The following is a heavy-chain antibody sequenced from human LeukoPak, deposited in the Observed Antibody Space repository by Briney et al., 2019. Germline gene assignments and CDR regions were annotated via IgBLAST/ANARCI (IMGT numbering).Heavy chain of an antibody. CDR1: GYRFNNYW. J-gene: IGHJ3*01. D-gene: IGHD5-12*01. V-gene: IGHV5-51*01. CDR3: ARHKGESGSSGYDWGAFDV. CDR2: IDPDPSDN. Sequence: GGALKISCKNSGYRFNNYWVGWVRQMPGKGLEGRGIIDPDPSDNRYSPYFKGQVTISADKSISTAYLQWSSLKASDTAMYYCARHKGESGSSGYDWGAFDVWGQGTMVTVSS.